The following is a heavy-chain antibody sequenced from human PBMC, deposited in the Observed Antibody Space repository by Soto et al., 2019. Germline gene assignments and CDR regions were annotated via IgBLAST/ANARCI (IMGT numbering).Heavy chain of an antibody. CDR1: GFTICTSS. Sequence: XGCLRIYCAASGFTICTSSMTWVRQAPGKGLECVSVVTVSGSQIYYADSVKGRFTISKDNSKNTLYLQMSRLREEDTALYYCAKDAVYRDGLWLMDPWGQGTLVTVSS. CDR3: AKDAVYRDGLWLMDP. D-gene: IGHD2-21*01. V-gene: IGHV3-23*01. J-gene: IGHJ5*02. CDR2: VTVSGSQI.